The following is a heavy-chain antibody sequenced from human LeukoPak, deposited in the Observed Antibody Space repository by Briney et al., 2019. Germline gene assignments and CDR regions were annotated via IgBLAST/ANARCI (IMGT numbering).Heavy chain of an antibody. D-gene: IGHD6-13*01. V-gene: IGHV1-18*01. Sequence: ASVKVSCKASGYTFTSYGITWVRQAPGQGLEWMGWRSAYNGNTKYAQTLQGRVTMTTDTSTSTAYMELRSLRSDDTAVYYCARDHSSSCQLFDYWGQGTLVTVSS. CDR1: GYTFTSYG. CDR2: RSAYNGNT. J-gene: IGHJ4*02. CDR3: ARDHSSSCQLFDY.